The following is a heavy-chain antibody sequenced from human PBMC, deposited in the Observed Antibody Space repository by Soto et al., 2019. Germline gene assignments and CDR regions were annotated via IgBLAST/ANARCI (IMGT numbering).Heavy chain of an antibody. CDR1: GFIFDNHA. D-gene: IGHD3-16*01. V-gene: IGHV3-9*01. CDR3: VKEGGMKYFEF. Sequence: EVQLVESGGGLVQPGRSLRLSCTASGFIFDNHAMHWVRQAPGKGLEWVAGVTWTSVATGYADSVKGRFTISRDNAKNSLYLQMNSLSAEDTAVYFCVKEGGMKYFEFWGRGTVVTVSS. J-gene: IGHJ2*01. CDR2: VTWTSVAT.